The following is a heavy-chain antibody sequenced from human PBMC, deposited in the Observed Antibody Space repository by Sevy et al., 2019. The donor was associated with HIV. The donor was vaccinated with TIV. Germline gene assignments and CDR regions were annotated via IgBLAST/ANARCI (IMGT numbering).Heavy chain of an antibody. V-gene: IGHV4-38-2*01. CDR1: GFSINSGYY. CDR2: CYHSGST. Sequence: SETLSLTCAVSGFSINSGYYWGWIRQPPGEGLEWIGSCYHSGSTYYNPSLKSRVTMSVDTSKNQFSLKLRSVTAADTAVYYCARVDYGDYAGYFDYWGQGTLVTVSS. CDR3: ARVDYGDYAGYFDY. D-gene: IGHD4-17*01. J-gene: IGHJ4*02.